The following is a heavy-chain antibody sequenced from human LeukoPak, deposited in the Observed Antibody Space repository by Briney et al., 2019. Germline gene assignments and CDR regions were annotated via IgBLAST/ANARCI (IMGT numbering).Heavy chain of an antibody. CDR2: TYYRSKWYN. J-gene: IGHJ5*02. CDR1: GDSVSSNSAA. CDR3: ARDRQYYGSGRNSYNWFDP. D-gene: IGHD3-10*01. V-gene: IGHV6-1*01. Sequence: SQTLSLTCAISGDSVSSNSAAWNWIRQSPSRGLEWLGGTYYRSKWYNDYAVSVKSRITINPDTSKNQFSLQLNSVTPEDTAVYYCARDRQYYGSGRNSYNWFDPWGQGTLVTVSS.